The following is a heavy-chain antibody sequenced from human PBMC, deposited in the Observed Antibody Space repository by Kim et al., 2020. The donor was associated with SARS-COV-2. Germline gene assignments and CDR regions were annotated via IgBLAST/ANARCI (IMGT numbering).Heavy chain of an antibody. V-gene: IGHV4-4*02. D-gene: IGHD7-27*01. J-gene: IGHJ6*03. Sequence: SETLSLTCAVSGGSISSSNWWSWVRQPPGKGLEWIGEIYHSGSTNYNPSLKSRVTISVDKSKNQFSLKLSSVTAADTAVYYCASLWGLNYYYYYMDVWGKGTTVTVSS. CDR3: ASLWGLNYYYYYMDV. CDR1: GGSISSSNW. CDR2: IYHSGST.